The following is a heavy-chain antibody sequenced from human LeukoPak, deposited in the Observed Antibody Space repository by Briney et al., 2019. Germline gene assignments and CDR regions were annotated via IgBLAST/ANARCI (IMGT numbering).Heavy chain of an antibody. Sequence: GGSLRVSCAASGFIFRDYGMNWVRQAPGKGLEWVSYISSGGTTVNYADSVKGRFTISRDNAKNSLYLQMNSLRVEDTAVYYCARGGAVRPDYWGQGTLVTVSS. J-gene: IGHJ4*02. V-gene: IGHV3-48*01. CDR2: ISSGGTTV. CDR1: GFIFRDYG. CDR3: ARGGAVRPDY. D-gene: IGHD6-6*01.